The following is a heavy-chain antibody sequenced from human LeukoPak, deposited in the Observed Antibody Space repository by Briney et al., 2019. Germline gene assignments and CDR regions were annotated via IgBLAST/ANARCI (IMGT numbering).Heavy chain of an antibody. D-gene: IGHD3-22*01. CDR1: GITLSSYS. CDR3: ARDYPIVVVHDAFDI. Sequence: GVLRPSCGASGITLSSYSLNWGRPAPGKGVGGGSSLSSSSSYIYYADSVKGRFTISRDNAKNSLYLQMNSLRAEDAAVYYCARDYPIVVVHDAFDIWGQGTMVTVSS. V-gene: IGHV3-21*01. J-gene: IGHJ3*02. CDR2: LSSSSSYI.